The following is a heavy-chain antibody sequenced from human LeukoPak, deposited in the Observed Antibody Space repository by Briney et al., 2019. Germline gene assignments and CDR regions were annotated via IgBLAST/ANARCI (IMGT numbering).Heavy chain of an antibody. CDR3: ASPYDILTGYLL. D-gene: IGHD3-9*01. J-gene: IGHJ4*02. CDR2: INHSGST. V-gene: IGHV4-39*07. Sequence: SETLSLTCTVSGGSINITNYYWSWIRQPPGKGLEWIGEINHSGSTNYNPSLKSRVTISVDTSKNQFSLKLSSVTAADTAVYYCASPYDILTGYLLWGQGTLVTVSS. CDR1: GGSINITNYY.